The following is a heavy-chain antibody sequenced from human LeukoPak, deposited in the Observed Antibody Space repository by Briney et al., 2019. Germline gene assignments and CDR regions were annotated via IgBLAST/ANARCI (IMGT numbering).Heavy chain of an antibody. D-gene: IGHD5-24*01. Sequence: SETLSLTCAVYGGSFSGYYWSWIRQSPGKGLEWIGEINHNGNTNYNPSLKSRVTISVDTSKNQFSLKLSSVTAADTAVYYCARGAARMVEMATIISFEYWGQGTLVTVSS. CDR2: INHNGNT. V-gene: IGHV4-34*01. CDR1: GGSFSGYY. CDR3: ARGAARMVEMATIISFEY. J-gene: IGHJ4*02.